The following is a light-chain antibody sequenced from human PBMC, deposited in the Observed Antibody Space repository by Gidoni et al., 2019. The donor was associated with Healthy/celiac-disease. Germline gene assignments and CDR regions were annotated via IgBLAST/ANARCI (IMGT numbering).Light chain of an antibody. CDR1: NIGSKS. CDR2: DDS. CDR3: QVWDSSSDHRV. Sequence: SYVLTQPPSVSVAPGKTARITCGGNNIGSKSVHWYQQKPGQAPVLVVYDDSDRPSGFPERFSGANSGNAATLTISRVGAGDEADYYCQVWDSSSDHRVFGGGTKLTVL. J-gene: IGLJ2*01. V-gene: IGLV3-21*03.